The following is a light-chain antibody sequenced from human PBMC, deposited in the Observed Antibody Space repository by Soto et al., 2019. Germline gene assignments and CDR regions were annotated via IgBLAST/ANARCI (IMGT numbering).Light chain of an antibody. J-gene: IGLJ7*02. CDR1: SASVSTFQY. CDR2: ATN. Sequence: QTVVTQEPSLSVSPGGTVTLTCGLISASVSTFQYPSWYQQTPGHPPRTPIYATNFPLPGVPGRSSGSIFGNKVALTTRGARADDESYYYCALYRGGGAAGVLGGGTQLTAL. CDR3: ALYRGGGAAGV. V-gene: IGLV8-61*01.